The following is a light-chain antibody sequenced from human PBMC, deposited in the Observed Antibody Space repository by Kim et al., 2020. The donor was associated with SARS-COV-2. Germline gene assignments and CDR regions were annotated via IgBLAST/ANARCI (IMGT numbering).Light chain of an antibody. V-gene: IGLV4-60*03. CDR3: EAWGRNSWV. Sequence: SVKLTCKVSSGHGRYTIAWNQQQPVKAPRYLMKLEGSGVYKKGSGVPDRCSGSSSGADRYRTISNRQSEDEADYYCEAWGRNSWVFGGGTQLTVL. CDR2: LEGSGVY. CDR1: SGHGRYT. J-gene: IGLJ3*02.